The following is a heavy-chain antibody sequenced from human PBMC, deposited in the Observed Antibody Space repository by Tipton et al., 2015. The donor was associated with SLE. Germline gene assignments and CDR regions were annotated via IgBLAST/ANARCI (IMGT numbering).Heavy chain of an antibody. V-gene: IGHV3-23*01. D-gene: IGHD6-19*01. J-gene: IGHJ4*02. CDR1: GFTVSSYA. Sequence: SLRLSCAASGFTVSSYAMTWVRRAPRKGLEWISSLGGDGRSTFYTDSAKGRFTIFRDTSKNTVYLQMNSLRVEDTAVYYCAKTVRKNSAWYWFDCWGQGTPVTVSS. CDR2: LGGDGRST. CDR3: AKTVRKNSAWYWFDC.